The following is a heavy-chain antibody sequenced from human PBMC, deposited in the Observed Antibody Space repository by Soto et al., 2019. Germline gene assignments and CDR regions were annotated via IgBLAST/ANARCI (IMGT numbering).Heavy chain of an antibody. V-gene: IGHV5-51*01. CDR1: GYSFTSYW. J-gene: IGHJ6*02. Sequence: PGESLKISCKGSGYSFTSYWIGWVRQMPGKGLEWMGIIYPGDSDTRYSPSFQGQVTISADKSISTAYLQWSSLKASDTAMYYCARQTYYYGSGSYYLYYYGMDVWGQGTTVTVS. CDR2: IYPGDSDT. CDR3: ARQTYYYGSGSYYLYYYGMDV. D-gene: IGHD3-10*01.